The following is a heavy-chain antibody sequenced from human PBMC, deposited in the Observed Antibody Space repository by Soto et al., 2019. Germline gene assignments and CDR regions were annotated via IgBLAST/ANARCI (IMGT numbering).Heavy chain of an antibody. D-gene: IGHD2-21*02. Sequence: GSLRLSCAASGFTFSGYSMNWVRQAPGKGLEWVASISTRSDIYYADSVKGRFTISRDNAKNSVSLQMNSLRAEDTAVYYCAREETAWPLAYGLDVWGQGTTVTVSS. V-gene: IGHV3-21*01. CDR2: ISTRSDI. CDR3: AREETAWPLAYGLDV. J-gene: IGHJ6*02. CDR1: GFTFSGYS.